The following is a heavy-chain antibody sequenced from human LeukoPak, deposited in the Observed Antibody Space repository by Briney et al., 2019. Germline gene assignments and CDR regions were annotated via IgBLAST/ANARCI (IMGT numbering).Heavy chain of an antibody. D-gene: IGHD3-16*01. CDR3: VRGMSYHIY. J-gene: IGHJ4*02. V-gene: IGHV3-7*03. CDR2: IKEDGREK. Sequence: PGGSLRLSCAASAFTVSNYWMSWVRQAPGKGLEWVANIKEDGREKNYVDSVKDRFTISRDNAKNSLYLQMNSLRAEDTAVYYCVRGMSYHIYWGQGTLVTVSS. CDR1: AFTVSNYW.